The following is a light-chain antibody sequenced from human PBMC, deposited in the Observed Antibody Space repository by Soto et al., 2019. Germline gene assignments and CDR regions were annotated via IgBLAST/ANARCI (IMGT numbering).Light chain of an antibody. CDR2: AAS. CDR3: QQLHDYPIT. V-gene: IGKV1-9*01. J-gene: IGKJ5*01. CDR1: QGIDRS. Sequence: LLTQSPSSLSASVGGGVTVTCRASQGIDRSCAWSQEKPGKAPKLLIYAASSLQSGFPSRFSGSGSGTDFTLTISSLQPQHFATYYCQQLHDYPITFGQGTRLEI.